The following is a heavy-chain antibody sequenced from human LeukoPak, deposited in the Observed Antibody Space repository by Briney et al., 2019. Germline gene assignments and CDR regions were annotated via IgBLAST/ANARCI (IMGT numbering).Heavy chain of an antibody. D-gene: IGHD6-13*01. Sequence: PGGSLRLSCAASGFTSSSYSMNWVRQAPGKGLEWVSSISSSSSYIYYADSVKGRFTISRDNAKNSLYLQMNSLRAEDTAVYYCARRRRAAAGDFDYWGQGTLVTVSS. J-gene: IGHJ4*02. V-gene: IGHV3-21*01. CDR1: GFTSSSYS. CDR3: ARRRRAAAGDFDY. CDR2: ISSSSSYI.